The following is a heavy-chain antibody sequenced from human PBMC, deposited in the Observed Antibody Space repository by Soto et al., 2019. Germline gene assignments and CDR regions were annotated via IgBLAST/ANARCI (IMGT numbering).Heavy chain of an antibody. D-gene: IGHD2-15*01. J-gene: IGHJ4*02. CDR3: ARERFPLGYCSGGSCYD. CDR2: IYYSGST. CDR1: GGSISSGDYY. Sequence: SETLSLTCTVSGGSISSGDYYWSWIRQPPGKGLEWIGYIYYSGSTYYNPSLKSRVTISVDTSKNQFPLKLSSVTAADTAVYYCARERFPLGYCSGGSCYDWGQGTLVTVSS. V-gene: IGHV4-30-4*01.